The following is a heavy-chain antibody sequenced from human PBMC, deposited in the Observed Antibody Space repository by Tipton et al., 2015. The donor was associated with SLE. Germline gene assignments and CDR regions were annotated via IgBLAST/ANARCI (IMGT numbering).Heavy chain of an antibody. CDR1: GGSFSGYY. J-gene: IGHJ4*02. Sequence: TLSLTCAVYGGSFSGYYWSWIRQPPGKGLEWIGEINHSGSTNYNPSLKSRVTISGDTSKNQFSLKLSSVTAADTAVYYCARSAVRGVIQYWGQGTLVTVSS. V-gene: IGHV4-34*01. D-gene: IGHD3-10*01. CDR2: INHSGST. CDR3: ARSAVRGVIQY.